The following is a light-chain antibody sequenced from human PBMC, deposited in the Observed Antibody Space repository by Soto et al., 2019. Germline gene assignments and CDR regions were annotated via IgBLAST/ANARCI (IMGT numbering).Light chain of an antibody. J-gene: IGKJ1*01. Sequence: DIQMTQSPSTLSSSLGDSVTITCRASQSISSWLAWYQQKTGKAPKIMIYKESTLGSGVPYRLSGSGSGTELNLTISRLQPDDFATYYCQIYNTYPWTFGQGTKVDIK. CDR2: KES. CDR1: QSISSW. CDR3: QIYNTYPWT. V-gene: IGKV1-5*03.